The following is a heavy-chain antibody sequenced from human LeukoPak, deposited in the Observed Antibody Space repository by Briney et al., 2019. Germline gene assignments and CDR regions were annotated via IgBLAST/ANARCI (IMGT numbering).Heavy chain of an antibody. CDR3: AKRALGSFYYFDC. J-gene: IGHJ4*02. Sequence: GGSLRLSCVASGFTFSSSAMSWVRQAPGEGLERVSASGGSGGSTYYADSVKGRVTTSRDNSKNTLYLQMNSLRDEHTALYYCAKRALGSFYYFDCWGQGALVTVSS. CDR1: GFTFSSSA. V-gene: IGHV3-23*01. CDR2: SGGSGGST.